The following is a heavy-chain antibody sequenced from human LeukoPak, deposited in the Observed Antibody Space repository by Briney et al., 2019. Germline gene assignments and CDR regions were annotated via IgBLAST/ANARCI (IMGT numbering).Heavy chain of an antibody. CDR2: ISGSGGST. Sequence: GASLRLSCAASGFTFSSYAMSWVRQAPGKGLEWVSVISGSGGSTYYADSVKGRFTISRDNSKNTLYLQMNSLRVEDTAGYYCAKSPVPYCSGGSCYGMDVWGQGTTVTVSS. CDR3: AKSPVPYCSGGSCYGMDV. CDR1: GFTFSSYA. J-gene: IGHJ6*02. D-gene: IGHD2-15*01. V-gene: IGHV3-23*01.